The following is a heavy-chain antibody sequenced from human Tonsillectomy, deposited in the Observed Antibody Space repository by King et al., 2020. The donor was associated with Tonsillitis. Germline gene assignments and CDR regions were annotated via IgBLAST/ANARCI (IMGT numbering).Heavy chain of an antibody. CDR3: ASLYSISLFDY. CDR2: IYYSGST. V-gene: IGHV4-59*08. D-gene: IGHD6-6*01. CDR1: GGSISSYY. J-gene: IGHJ4*02. Sequence: QVQLQESGPGLVKPSETLSLTCTVSGGSISSYYWSWIRQPPGKGLEWIGYIYYSGSTNYNPSLKSRVTISVDTSKNQFSMKLSSVTAADTSVYYCASLYSISLFDYWGQGPLVTVSS.